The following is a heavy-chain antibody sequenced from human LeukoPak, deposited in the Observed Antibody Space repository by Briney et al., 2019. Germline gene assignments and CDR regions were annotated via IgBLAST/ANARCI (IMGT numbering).Heavy chain of an antibody. CDR2: ISGSGGST. D-gene: IGHD6-13*01. CDR3: AKARPLDSSSWSHGDY. J-gene: IGHJ4*02. Sequence: GGSLRLSCAASGFTFSSYAMSWVRQAPGKGLEWVSAISGSGGSTYYADPMKGRFTISRDYSKNTLYPQRNSLRAEDTAVYYCAKARPLDSSSWSHGDYWGQGTLATVSS. V-gene: IGHV3-23*01. CDR1: GFTFSSYA.